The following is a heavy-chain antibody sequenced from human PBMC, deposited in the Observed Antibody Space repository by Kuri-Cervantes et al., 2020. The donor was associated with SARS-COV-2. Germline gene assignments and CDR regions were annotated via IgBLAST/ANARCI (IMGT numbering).Heavy chain of an antibody. D-gene: IGHD3-10*01. J-gene: IGHJ4*02. Sequence: GSLRLSCAASGFTFSSYSMNWVRQAPGKGLEWVSSISSSSSYIYYADSVKGRFTISRDNAKNSLYLQMNSLRAEDTAVYYCASGQYYGSGSYWVPEYFDYWGQGTLVTVSS. CDR3: ASGQYYGSGSYWVPEYFDY. CDR2: ISSSSSYI. V-gene: IGHV3-21*01. CDR1: GFTFSSYS.